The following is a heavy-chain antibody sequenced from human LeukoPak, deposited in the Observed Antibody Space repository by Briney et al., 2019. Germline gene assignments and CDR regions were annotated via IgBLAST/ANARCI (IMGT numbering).Heavy chain of an antibody. CDR2: INHSGST. D-gene: IGHD3-10*01. CDR1: GGSISSYY. CDR3: ARLVPRYGSGSQSDY. J-gene: IGHJ4*02. Sequence: SETLSLTCTVSGGSISSYYWSWIRQPPGKGLEWIGEINHSGSTNYNPSLKSRVTISVDTSKNQFSLKLSSVTAADTAVYYCARLVPRYGSGSQSDYWGQGTLVTVSS. V-gene: IGHV4-34*01.